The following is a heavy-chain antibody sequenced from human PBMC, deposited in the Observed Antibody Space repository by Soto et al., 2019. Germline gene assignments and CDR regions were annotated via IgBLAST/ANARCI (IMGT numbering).Heavy chain of an antibody. V-gene: IGHV3-23*01. CDR3: AKSRTTVTNYYMDV. CDR2: ISGGGGST. Sequence: GGSLRLSCAASGFTFSSYAMSWVRQAPGKGLEWVSAISGGGGSTYYADSLKGRFTISRDNSKNTLYLQMNSLRAEDTAVYYCAKSRTTVTNYYMDVWGKGTTVTVSS. J-gene: IGHJ6*03. D-gene: IGHD4-17*01. CDR1: GFTFSSYA.